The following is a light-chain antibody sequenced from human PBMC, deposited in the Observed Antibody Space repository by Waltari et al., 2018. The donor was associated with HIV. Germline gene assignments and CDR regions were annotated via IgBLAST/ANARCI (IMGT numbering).Light chain of an antibody. Sequence: DFVMTQSPLSLPVPPVSPSSISCSSSRSLLHSDGYNYLDWYLQKPGQSPQLLIYLGSSRASGVPDRISGSGSGTEFTLKISRVGAEDVGLYYCMQDRRTPGTFGQGTKLEIK. CDR1: RSLLHSDGYNY. CDR2: LGS. CDR3: MQDRRTPGT. V-gene: IGKV2-28*01. J-gene: IGKJ2*02.